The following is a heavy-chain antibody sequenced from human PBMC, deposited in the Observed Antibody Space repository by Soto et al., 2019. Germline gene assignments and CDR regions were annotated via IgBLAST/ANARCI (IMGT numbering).Heavy chain of an antibody. CDR1: GFTFSSSA. J-gene: IGHJ5*02. CDR3: ARCTVDTVISRGCRHYLDP. V-gene: IGHV3-23*01. CDR2: VSGSGGTT. D-gene: IGHD5-18*01. Sequence: EVQLLDSGGGLVQPGGSLRLSCAASGFTFSSSAMSWVLQAPGKGLEWVSAVSGSGGTTYYADSVRGRFTSSRDNSTNTLYIHMTSRRADDTAIYFYARCTVDTVISRGCRHYLDPWGQGTQVTVSS.